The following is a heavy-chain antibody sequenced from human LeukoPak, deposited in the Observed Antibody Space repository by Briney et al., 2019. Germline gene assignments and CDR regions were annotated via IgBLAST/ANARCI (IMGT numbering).Heavy chain of an antibody. V-gene: IGHV3-23*01. J-gene: IGHJ4*02. CDR2: ISGSGGST. D-gene: IGHD6-13*01. CDR1: GFTFSSYA. Sequence: GGSLRPSCAASGFTFSSYAMSWVSQAPGKGLEWVSAISGSGGSTYYADSVKGRFTISRDNSKNTLYLQMNSLRAEDTAVYYCAKSPSSSWYTGCDWGQGTLVTVSS. CDR3: AKSPSSSWYTGCD.